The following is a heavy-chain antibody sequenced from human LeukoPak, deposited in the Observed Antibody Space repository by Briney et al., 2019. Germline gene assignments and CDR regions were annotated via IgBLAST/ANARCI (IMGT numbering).Heavy chain of an antibody. V-gene: IGHV3-48*01. CDR3: AKDFRIGYSAHFDY. CDR2: ISSSSSTI. Sequence: GGSLRLSCAASGFTFSSYSMNWVRQAPGKGLEWVSYISSSSSTIYYADSVKGRFTISRDNSKNTLYLQMDSLRGEDTAVYYCAKDFRIGYSAHFDYWAREPWSPSPQ. J-gene: IGHJ4*02. D-gene: IGHD2-21*01. CDR1: GFTFSSYS.